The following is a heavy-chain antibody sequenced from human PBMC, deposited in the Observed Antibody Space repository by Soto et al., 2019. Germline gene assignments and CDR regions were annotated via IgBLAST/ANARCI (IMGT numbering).Heavy chain of an antibody. Sequence: EVQLVESGGGSVQPGGSLRLSCAASGFTFSSYWMHWVRQAPGKGLEWVSRIYSDGSRPSYADSVKGRFTISRDNAKNTLYLEMNTLRAEDTAVFYCAGDWVTYGRDVWGQGSTVSVSS. D-gene: IGHD2-21*02. CDR3: AGDWVTYGRDV. V-gene: IGHV3-74*01. J-gene: IGHJ6*02. CDR1: GFTFSSYW. CDR2: IYSDGSRP.